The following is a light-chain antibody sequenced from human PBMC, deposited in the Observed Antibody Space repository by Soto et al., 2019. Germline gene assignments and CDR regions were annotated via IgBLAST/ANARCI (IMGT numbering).Light chain of an antibody. Sequence: DVVMTQTTLCLRPNLGQPASISCRPNQSLVHSDGIAYFSWFQQRPGRSPRRLIYKVSNRDSGVPARFSGSGSGTDFALKISRVEAEDVGVYYCMQGTHWPITSGQGTGLEIK. V-gene: IGKV2-30*02. CDR1: QSLVHSDGIAY. J-gene: IGKJ5*01. CDR2: KVS. CDR3: MQGTHWPIT.